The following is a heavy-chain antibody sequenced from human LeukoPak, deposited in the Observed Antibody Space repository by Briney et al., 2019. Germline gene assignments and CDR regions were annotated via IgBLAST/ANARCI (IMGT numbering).Heavy chain of an antibody. J-gene: IGHJ4*02. CDR1: GFSFSSDA. CDR3: AKIYDSSGYYYVPLFGY. CDR2: ISGSGGST. Sequence: GGSLRLSCAASGFSFSSDAMSWVRQAPGKGLEWVSAISGSGGSTYYADSVKGRFTISRDNSKNTLYLQMNSLGAEDTAVYYCAKIYDSSGYYYVPLFGYWGQGTLVTVSS. D-gene: IGHD3-22*01. V-gene: IGHV3-23*01.